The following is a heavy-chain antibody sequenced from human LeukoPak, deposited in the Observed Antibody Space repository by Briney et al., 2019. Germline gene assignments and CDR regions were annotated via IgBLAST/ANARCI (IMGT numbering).Heavy chain of an antibody. CDR1: GFTFSSYS. J-gene: IGHJ6*02. CDR2: ISSSSSAI. CDR3: ARDQELWGFHGMDV. D-gene: IGHD3-16*01. V-gene: IGHV3-48*04. Sequence: QSGGSLRLSCAASGFTFSSYSMNWVRQAPGKGLEWVSYISSSSSAIYYADSVKGRFTISRDNAKNSLYLQMNSLRAEDTAVYYCARDQELWGFHGMDVWGQGTTVTVSS.